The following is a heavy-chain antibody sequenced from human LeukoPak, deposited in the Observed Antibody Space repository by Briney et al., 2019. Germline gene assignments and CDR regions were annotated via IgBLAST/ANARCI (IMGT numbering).Heavy chain of an antibody. CDR3: ARVQSSYYYDSSGYSVYYYMDV. Sequence: SETLSLTCTVSGYSISSGYYWGWIRPPPGKGLEWIGSIYTSGSTNYNPSLKNRVTMSVDTSKNQFSLKLSSVTAADTAVYYCARVQSSYYYDSSGYSVYYYMDVWGKGTTVTVSS. D-gene: IGHD3-22*01. J-gene: IGHJ6*03. CDR2: IYTSGST. CDR1: GYSISSGYY. V-gene: IGHV4-38-2*02.